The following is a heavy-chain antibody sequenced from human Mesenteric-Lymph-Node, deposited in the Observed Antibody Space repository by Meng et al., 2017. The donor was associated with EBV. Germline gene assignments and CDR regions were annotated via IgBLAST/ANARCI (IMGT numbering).Heavy chain of an antibody. V-gene: IGHV4-4*02. D-gene: IGHD3-10*01. CDR2: IYHSGST. Sequence: VLLQGAGRGLGQHSGTLSLIRAVSGGSIRSSQWWSWVRQPPGKGLEWIGKIYHSGSTNYNSSLKSRVTISVDKSKNQFSLKLRSVTAADTAVYYCARDGGGLWFGESKHFDSWGQGTLVTVSS. CDR1: GGSIRSSQW. CDR3: ARDGGGLWFGESKHFDS. J-gene: IGHJ4*02.